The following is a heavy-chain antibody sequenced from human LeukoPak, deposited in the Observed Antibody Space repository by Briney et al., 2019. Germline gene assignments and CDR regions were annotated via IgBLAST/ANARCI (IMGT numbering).Heavy chain of an antibody. Sequence: SETLSLTCTVSGYSISSGYYWGWIRPPPGKGLEWIGSIYHSGSTYYNPSLKSRVTISVDTSKNQFSLKLSSVTAADTAVYYCASADSYNSDWYHYFGYWGQGTLVTVSS. CDR2: IYHSGST. CDR1: GYSISSGYY. D-gene: IGHD6-19*01. V-gene: IGHV4-38-2*02. J-gene: IGHJ4*02. CDR3: ASADSYNSDWYHYFGY.